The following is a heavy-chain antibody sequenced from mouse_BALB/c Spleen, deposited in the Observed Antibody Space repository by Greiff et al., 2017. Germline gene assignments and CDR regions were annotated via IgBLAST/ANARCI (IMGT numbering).Heavy chain of an antibody. V-gene: IGHV1-31*01. D-gene: IGHD1-1*01. CDR2: INPYNGAT. CDR1: GYSFTGYY. Sequence: EVQLQQSGPELVKPGASVKISCKASGYSFTGYYMHWVKQSHVKSLEWIGRINPYNGATSYNQNFKDKASLTVDKSSSTAYMELHSLTSEDSAVYYCAREGYGSSYGYWGQGTTLTVSS. J-gene: IGHJ2*01. CDR3: AREGYGSSYGY.